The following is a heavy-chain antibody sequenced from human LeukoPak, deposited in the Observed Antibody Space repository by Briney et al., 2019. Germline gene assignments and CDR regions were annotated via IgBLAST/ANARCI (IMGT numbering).Heavy chain of an antibody. V-gene: IGHV1-2*02. CDR1: GYTFTGYY. CDR3: ARVIGALDAFDI. Sequence: GASVKVSCKASGYTFTGYYMHWVRQAPGQGLEWMGWINPNSGGTNYAQKFQGRVNMTRNTSISTAYMELSRLRSDDTAVYYCARVIGALDAFDIWGQGTMVTVSS. J-gene: IGHJ3*02. CDR2: INPNSGGT. D-gene: IGHD1-26*01.